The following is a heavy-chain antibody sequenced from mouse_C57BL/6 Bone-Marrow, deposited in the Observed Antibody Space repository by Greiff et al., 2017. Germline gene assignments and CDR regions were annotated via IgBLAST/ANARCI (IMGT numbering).Heavy chain of an antibody. CDR3: ARQGGYYCSSFSYAMDY. CDR1: GYTFTDYN. CDR2: INPNNGGT. D-gene: IGHD1-1*01. V-gene: IGHV1-22*01. Sequence: VQLQQSGPELVKPGASVKMSCKASGYTFTDYNMHWVKQSHGKSLEWIGYINPNNGGTRYNPKFQGKATLTVNKSYSTADMDLRSMTSEDSAVYYCARQGGYYCSSFSYAMDYWGQGTSVTVSS. J-gene: IGHJ4*01.